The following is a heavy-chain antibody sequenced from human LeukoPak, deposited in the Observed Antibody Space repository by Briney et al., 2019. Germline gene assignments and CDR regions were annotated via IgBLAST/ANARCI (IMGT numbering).Heavy chain of an antibody. Sequence: PGGSLRLSCAASGFTFSSYSMNWVRQAPGKGLEWVSSISSSSSYIYYADSVKGRFTISRDNAKNSLYLQMNSLRAEDTAVYYCAKDRITVFGVVPDVWGKGTTVTVSS. D-gene: IGHD3-3*01. CDR3: AKDRITVFGVVPDV. V-gene: IGHV3-21*04. J-gene: IGHJ6*04. CDR2: ISSSSSYI. CDR1: GFTFSSYS.